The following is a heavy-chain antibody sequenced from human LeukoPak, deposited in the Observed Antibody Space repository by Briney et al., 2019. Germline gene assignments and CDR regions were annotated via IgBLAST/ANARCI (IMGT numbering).Heavy chain of an antibody. V-gene: IGHV3-13*01. CDR3: ARSIAAAGHRYLDY. J-gene: IGHJ4*02. Sequence: PGGSLRLSCAASGFTFSNYDMYWVRQATGKGLEWLSGIGTGGDTYYLGSAKGRFTISRDNAENSLYLQLNSLGAGDTAVYYCARSIAAAGHRYLDYWGQGTLVTVSS. CDR1: GFTFSNYD. D-gene: IGHD6-13*01. CDR2: IGTGGDT.